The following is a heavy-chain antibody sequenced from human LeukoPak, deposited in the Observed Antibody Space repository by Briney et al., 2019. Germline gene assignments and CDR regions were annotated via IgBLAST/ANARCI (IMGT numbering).Heavy chain of an antibody. CDR1: GGPIRSYY. CDR3: ARTLLYSSSPIDYYYYYYMDV. Sequence: SETLSLTCSVSGGPIRSYYWSWIRQPPGKGLEWVWYIYYSWSTNYNPSLKSRVTISVDTSKNQFSLKLSSVTAADTAVYYCARTLLYSSSPIDYYYYYYMDVWGKGTTVTVSS. D-gene: IGHD6-6*01. CDR2: IYYSWST. J-gene: IGHJ6*03. V-gene: IGHV4-59*01.